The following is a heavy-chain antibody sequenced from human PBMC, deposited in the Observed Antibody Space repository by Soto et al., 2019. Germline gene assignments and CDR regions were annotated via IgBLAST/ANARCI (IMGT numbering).Heavy chain of an antibody. J-gene: IGHJ4*02. CDR2: ISGNGAST. D-gene: IGHD5-12*01. Sequence: EVQLLESGGGLVQPGGSHRLSCAAAGFAFSIYAMGWVRQAPGKGLEWVSVISGNGASTYYPESVEGRFTISRDISKNTLFLQLNGLRAEDTAVYYCARLGGYSGYDPFDYWGQGTLVTFSS. CDR3: ARLGGYSGYDPFDY. CDR1: GFAFSIYA. V-gene: IGHV3-23*01.